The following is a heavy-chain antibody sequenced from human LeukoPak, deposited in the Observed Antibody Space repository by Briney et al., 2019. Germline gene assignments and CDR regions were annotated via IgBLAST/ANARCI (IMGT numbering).Heavy chain of an antibody. D-gene: IGHD6-19*01. CDR2: IIPIPGTP. J-gene: IGHJ5*02. CDR1: GGTFSSCA. Sequence: ASVKVSCKASGGTFSSCAISWVRQAPGQGLEWMGGIIPIPGTPNYAQKFQGRVTITADESTSTTHMELRSLRSDDAAVYYCAREGHTSSRGWFVPWGQGTLVTVSS. V-gene: IGHV1-69*13. CDR3: AREGHTSSRGWFVP.